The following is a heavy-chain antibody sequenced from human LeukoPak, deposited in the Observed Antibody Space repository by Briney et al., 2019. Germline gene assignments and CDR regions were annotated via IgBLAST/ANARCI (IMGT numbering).Heavy chain of an antibody. V-gene: IGHV4-30-4*01. CDR1: GGSISSGDYY. Sequence: SETLSLTCTVSGGSISSGDYYWSWIRQPPGKGLEWIGYIYYSGSTYYNPSLKSRVTISVDTSKNRFSLKLSSVTAADTAVYYCARDSITTPRFDPWGQGTLVTVSS. CDR2: IYYSGST. D-gene: IGHD1-14*01. CDR3: ARDSITTPRFDP. J-gene: IGHJ5*02.